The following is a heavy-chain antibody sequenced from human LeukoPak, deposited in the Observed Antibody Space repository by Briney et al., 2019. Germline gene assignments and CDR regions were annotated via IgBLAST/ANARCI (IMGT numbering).Heavy chain of an antibody. Sequence: GASVKVSCKASGYTFTSYYMHWVRQAPGQGLEWMGIINPSGGSTSYAQKFQGRVTMTTDTSTSTAYMELRSLRSDDTAVYYCARELSDYGDYVMDYWGQGTLVTVSS. CDR3: ARELSDYGDYVMDY. CDR2: INPSGGST. D-gene: IGHD4-17*01. J-gene: IGHJ4*02. CDR1: GYTFTSYY. V-gene: IGHV1-46*01.